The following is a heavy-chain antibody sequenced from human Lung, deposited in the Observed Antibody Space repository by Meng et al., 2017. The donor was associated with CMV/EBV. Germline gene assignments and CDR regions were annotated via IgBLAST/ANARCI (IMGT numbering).Heavy chain of an antibody. J-gene: IGHJ5*02. V-gene: IGHV6-1*01. Sequence: QXXXLTXAISGDSVSSNSAAWNWIRQSPSRGLEWLGRTYYRSKWYNDHALSVKSRIIINADTSKNQFSLKLSSVTAADTAVYYCARDPGGYCRNTNCPRWFDPWGQGXLVTVSS. CDR3: ARDPGGYCRNTNCPRWFDP. D-gene: IGHD2-2*01. CDR2: TYYRSKWYN. CDR1: GDSVSSNSAA.